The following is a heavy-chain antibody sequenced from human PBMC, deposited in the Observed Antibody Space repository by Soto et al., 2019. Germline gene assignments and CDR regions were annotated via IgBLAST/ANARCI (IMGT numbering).Heavy chain of an antibody. J-gene: IGHJ4*02. D-gene: IGHD3-10*01. CDR2: IYSGGST. V-gene: IGHV4-4*07. Sequence: QVQLQESGPGLVKPSETLSLSCGVSGGSISQYYWSWIRQPAGKGLEWIGRIYSGGSTNYNPSLESRVTMSVDTSKHTFSLKLSSVTAAETAVYYCARGPGGFGDFSLDYWGQGTLVTVSS. CDR3: ARGPGGFGDFSLDY. CDR1: GGSISQYY.